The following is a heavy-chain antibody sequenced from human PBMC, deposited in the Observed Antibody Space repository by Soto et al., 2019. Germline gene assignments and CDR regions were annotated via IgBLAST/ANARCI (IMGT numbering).Heavy chain of an antibody. Sequence: PSETLSLTCTVSGDSISSFYWSWIRQSPGKGLEWIGYIYYTGSTYDNPSLKSRVTISIDTSKNQFSLKLSSVTAADTAVYYCARTFSLGNWYVIDYWGQGTLVTVSS. CDR2: IYYTGST. CDR3: ARTFSLGNWYVIDY. V-gene: IGHV4-59*01. CDR1: GDSISSFY. J-gene: IGHJ4*02. D-gene: IGHD1-1*01.